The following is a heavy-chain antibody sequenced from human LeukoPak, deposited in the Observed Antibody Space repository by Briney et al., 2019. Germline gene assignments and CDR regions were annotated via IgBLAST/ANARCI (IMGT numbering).Heavy chain of an antibody. CDR2: ISGSGGST. Sequence: GGYLRLYCAASGFTFSSYAMSWVRQAPGKGLEWVSAISGSGGSTYYADSVKGRFTISRDNSKNTLYLQMNSLRAEDTAVYYCAKVPHYDILTGYFDYWGQGTLVTVSS. D-gene: IGHD3-9*01. J-gene: IGHJ4*02. CDR1: GFTFSSYA. CDR3: AKVPHYDILTGYFDY. V-gene: IGHV3-23*01.